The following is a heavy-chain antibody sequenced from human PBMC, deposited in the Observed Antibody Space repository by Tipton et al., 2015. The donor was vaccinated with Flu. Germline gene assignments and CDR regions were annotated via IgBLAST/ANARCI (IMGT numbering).Heavy chain of an antibody. CDR1: GGSFSGYF. CDR2: IKHSGST. CDR3: SRGWESRGGMDV. Sequence: TLSLTCAVYGGSFSGYFWTWNRQPPGKGLEWIGEIKHSGSTSYNPSPNSRVPISVDTSKNQFSLKLTRVTAAGAAVYYCSRGWESRGGMDVWGQGTTVTGSS. J-gene: IGHJ6*02. D-gene: IGHD1-26*01. V-gene: IGHV4-34*01.